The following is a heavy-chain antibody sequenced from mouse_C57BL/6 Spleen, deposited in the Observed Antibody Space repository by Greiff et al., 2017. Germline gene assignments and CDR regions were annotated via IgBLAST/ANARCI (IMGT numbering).Heavy chain of an antibody. CDR3: TRTGGSRYYAMDY. CDR2: IDPETGGT. V-gene: IGHV1-15*01. Sequence: QVQLKESGAELVRPGASVTLSCKASGYTFTDYEMHWVKQTPVHGLEWIGAIDPETGGTAYNQKFKGKAILTADKSSSTAYMELRSLTSEDSAVYYCTRTGGSRYYAMDYWGQGTSVTVSS. CDR1: GYTFTDYE. D-gene: IGHD1-1*01. J-gene: IGHJ4*01.